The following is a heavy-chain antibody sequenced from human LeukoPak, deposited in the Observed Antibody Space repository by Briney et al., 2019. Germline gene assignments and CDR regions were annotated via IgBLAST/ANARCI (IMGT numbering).Heavy chain of an antibody. CDR2: IYYSGST. CDR1: GGSISSGGYY. Sequence: LQTLSLTCTVSGGSISSGGYYWSWIRQHPGKGLEWIGYIYYSGSTYYNPSLKSRVTISVDTSKNQFSLKLSSVTAADTAVYYCARDRPYYYDSSGYHDAFDIWGQGTMVTVSS. V-gene: IGHV4-31*03. D-gene: IGHD3-22*01. J-gene: IGHJ3*02. CDR3: ARDRPYYYDSSGYHDAFDI.